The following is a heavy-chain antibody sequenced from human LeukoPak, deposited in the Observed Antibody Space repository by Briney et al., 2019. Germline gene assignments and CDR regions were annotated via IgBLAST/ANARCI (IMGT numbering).Heavy chain of an antibody. Sequence: ASVKVSCKASGYTFTGYYMHCVRQAPGQGLEWMGWINPNSGGTNYAQKFQGRVTMTRDTSISTAYMELSRLRSDDTAVYYCARLWSGFYYMDVWGKGTTVTVSS. CDR2: INPNSGGT. J-gene: IGHJ6*03. V-gene: IGHV1-2*02. D-gene: IGHD3-3*01. CDR1: GYTFTGYY. CDR3: ARLWSGFYYMDV.